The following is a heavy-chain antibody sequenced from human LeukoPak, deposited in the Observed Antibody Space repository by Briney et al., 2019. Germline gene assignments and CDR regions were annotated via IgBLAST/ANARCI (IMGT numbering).Heavy chain of an antibody. CDR2: IKPDGSEK. V-gene: IGHV3-7*01. D-gene: IGHD2-21*01. Sequence: GGSLRLSCAASRLTFSSFWMSWVRQVPGKGLEWVANIKPDGSEKYYVESVKGRFAISRDNAKNSLYLQMNTLRVEDTAVYYCARGGFLYCGRERCYTEGMDVWGQGTRVTVSS. CDR3: ARGGFLYCGRERCYTEGMDV. CDR1: RLTFSSFW. J-gene: IGHJ6*02.